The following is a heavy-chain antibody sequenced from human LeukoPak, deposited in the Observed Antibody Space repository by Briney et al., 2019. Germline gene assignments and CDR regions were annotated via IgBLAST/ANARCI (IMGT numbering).Heavy chain of an antibody. CDR3: ARRSLGGSPFDY. D-gene: IGHD3-16*01. V-gene: IGHV4-34*01. Sequence: SETLSLTCAVYGGSFSGYYWSWIRQPPGKGLEWIGEINHSGSTNYNPSLKSRVTISVDTSKNQFSLKLSSVTAADTAVYYCARRSLGGSPFDYWGQGTLVTVSS. CDR1: GGSFSGYY. J-gene: IGHJ4*02. CDR2: INHSGST.